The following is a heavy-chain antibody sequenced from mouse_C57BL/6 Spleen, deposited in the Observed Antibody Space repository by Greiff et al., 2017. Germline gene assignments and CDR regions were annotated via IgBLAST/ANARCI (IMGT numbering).Heavy chain of an antibody. CDR1: GYTFTSYW. V-gene: IGHV1-64*01. D-gene: IGHD4-1*01. CDR2: IHPNSGST. CDR3: ASGLTGTAWFAY. J-gene: IGHJ3*01. Sequence: VQLQQPGAELVKPGASVKLSCKASGYTFTSYWMHWVKQRPGQGLEWIGMIHPNSGSTNYNEKFKSKATLTVDKSSSTAYMQLSSRTSEDSAVXYCASGLTGTAWFAYWGQGTLVTVSA.